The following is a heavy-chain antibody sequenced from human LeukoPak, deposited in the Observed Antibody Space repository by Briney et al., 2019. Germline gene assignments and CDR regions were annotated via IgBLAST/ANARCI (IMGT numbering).Heavy chain of an antibody. CDR3: ARGIGGLRFLEWSNDY. J-gene: IGHJ4*02. CDR2: IKQDGSEK. V-gene: IGHV3-7*01. CDR1: GFTFSSYW. D-gene: IGHD3-3*01. Sequence: PGGSLRLSCAASGFTFSSYWMSWVRQAPGKGLEWVANIKQDGSEKYYVDSVKGRFTISRDNAKNSLYLQMNSLRAEDTAVYYCARGIGGLRFLEWSNDYWGQGTLVTVSS.